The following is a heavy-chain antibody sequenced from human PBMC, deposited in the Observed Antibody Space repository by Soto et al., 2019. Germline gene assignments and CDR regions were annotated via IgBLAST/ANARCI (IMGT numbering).Heavy chain of an antibody. Sequence: QLQLQESGSGLVNPSQTLSLTCTVSGASITSGSYSWSWIRQAPGKGLEWIGNIHVTGYTAFSPSLKLRVNMSVDTSKNQFSLNVNSVTAADTAVYFCAREGALRPNGHVPLAFRGQGPLVTVSS. CDR1: GASITSGSYS. D-gene: IGHD1-26*01. CDR2: IHVTGYT. V-gene: IGHV4-30-2*01. J-gene: IGHJ4*02. CDR3: AREGALRPNGHVPLAF.